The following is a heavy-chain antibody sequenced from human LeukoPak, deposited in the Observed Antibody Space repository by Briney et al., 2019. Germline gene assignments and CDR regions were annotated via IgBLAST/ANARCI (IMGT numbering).Heavy chain of an antibody. D-gene: IGHD5-12*01. J-gene: IGHJ4*02. CDR3: ARFGYSGWNLEY. Sequence: PGGSLRLSCAASGFSFRDFWMTWVRQAPGKGLEWVANINQGVSVKYYVDSVKGRFTISRDDAKSSLYVQMNSLRDEDTAVYYCARFGYSGWNLEYWGQGTLVTVSS. CDR2: INQGVSVK. CDR1: GFSFRDFW. V-gene: IGHV3-7*01.